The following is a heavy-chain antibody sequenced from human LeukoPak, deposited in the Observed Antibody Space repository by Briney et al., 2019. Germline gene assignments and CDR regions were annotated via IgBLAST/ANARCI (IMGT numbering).Heavy chain of an antibody. D-gene: IGHD3-10*01. CDR3: ARDPHYYGSGSYRPYYYMDV. J-gene: IGHJ6*03. CDR2: INHSGST. Sequence: PSETLSLTCAVYGGSFSGYYWSWIRQPPGKGLEWIGEINHSGSTNYNPSLKSRVTISVDTSKNQFSLKLSSVTAADTAVYYCARDPHYYGSGSYRPYYYMDVWGKGTTVTVSS. CDR1: GGSFSGYY. V-gene: IGHV4-34*01.